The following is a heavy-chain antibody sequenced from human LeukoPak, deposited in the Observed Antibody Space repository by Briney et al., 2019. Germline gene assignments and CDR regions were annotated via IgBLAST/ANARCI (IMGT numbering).Heavy chain of an antibody. CDR1: GYTFTGYY. Sequence: ASVKVSCKASGYTFTGYYMHWVRQAPGQGLEWMGWINPNSGGTNYAQKFQGRVTMTRDTSISTAYMELSRLRSGDTAVYYCARDKGTLGTRYYFDYWGQGTLVTVSS. CDR2: INPNSGGT. CDR3: ARDKGTLGTRYYFDY. V-gene: IGHV1-2*02. D-gene: IGHD2-2*01. J-gene: IGHJ4*02.